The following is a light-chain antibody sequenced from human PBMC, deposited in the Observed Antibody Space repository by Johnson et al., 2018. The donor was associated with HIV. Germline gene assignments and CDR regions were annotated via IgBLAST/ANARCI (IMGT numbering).Light chain of an antibody. V-gene: IGLV1-51*02. CDR3: GTWDNSLTTGAL. CDR2: KND. CDR1: YSNIGNNY. J-gene: IGLJ1*01. Sequence: QSVLTQPPSVSAAPGQKVTIPCSGSYSNIGNNYASWYQQLPGTAPKLLIYKNDKRPSGIPDRFSGSKSGTSATLGIAGLQTGDEADYYCGTWDNSLTTGALFGTGTKVTVL.